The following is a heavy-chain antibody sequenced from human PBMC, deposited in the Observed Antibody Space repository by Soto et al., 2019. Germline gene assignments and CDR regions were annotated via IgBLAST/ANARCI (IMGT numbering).Heavy chain of an antibody. V-gene: IGHV3-23*01. J-gene: IGHJ4*02. CDR2: IRTRDDHT. D-gene: IGHD6-13*01. CDR1: AFSFRSYA. Sequence: GGSLRLSCVASAFSFRSYAMSWVRPVEGKGMEWVASIRTRDDHTEYGESVKAPFTIYRDNSKNTLYPQLNSLRAEATAMYYCAKDSFPGIVSAGTDYWGQGTLVTVSS. CDR3: AKDSFPGIVSAGTDY.